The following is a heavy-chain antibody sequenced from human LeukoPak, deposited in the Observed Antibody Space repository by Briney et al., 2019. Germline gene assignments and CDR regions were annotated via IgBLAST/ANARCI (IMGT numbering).Heavy chain of an antibody. J-gene: IGHJ4*02. V-gene: IGHV4-59*01. CDR3: ARGLGDYDILPEPFDY. Sequence: PSETLSLTCTVSGGSISSYYWSWIRQPPGKGLEWIGYIYYSGSTNYNPSLKSRVTISVDTSKNQFSLKLSSVTAADTTVYYCARGLGDYDILPEPFDYWGQGTLVTVSS. D-gene: IGHD3-9*01. CDR1: GGSISSYY. CDR2: IYYSGST.